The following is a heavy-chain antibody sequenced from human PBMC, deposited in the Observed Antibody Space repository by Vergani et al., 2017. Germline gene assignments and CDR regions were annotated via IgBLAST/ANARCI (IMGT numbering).Heavy chain of an antibody. CDR1: GFTFIMHA. D-gene: IGHD6-19*01. CDR2: LSARDRRP. CDR3: AKVGRSEVAGTFGAFDI. Sequence: EVQLLESGGDLVQPGGSLRLSCAASGFTFIMHAMSWVRQAPGKGLEWVSTLSARDRRPHYADSVKGRFTISRDNSKNTLFLHMNSLRPEDTAVYYCAKVGRSEVAGTFGAFDIWGQGTMVTVSS. J-gene: IGHJ3*02. V-gene: IGHV3-23*01.